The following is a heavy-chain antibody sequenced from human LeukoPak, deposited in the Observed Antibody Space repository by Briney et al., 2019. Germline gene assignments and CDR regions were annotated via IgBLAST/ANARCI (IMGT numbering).Heavy chain of an antibody. Sequence: LSLTCAVYGGSFSGYYWSWIRQAPGKGLEWVAITSYDGSNQYYADSVKGRFAISRDSSQNIVYLQMNTLRVEDTAVYFCAREGYYAFDIWGQGTMVTVSS. CDR3: AREGYYAFDI. D-gene: IGHD3-22*01. V-gene: IGHV3-30*09. CDR2: TSYDGSNQ. CDR1: GGSFSGYY. J-gene: IGHJ3*02.